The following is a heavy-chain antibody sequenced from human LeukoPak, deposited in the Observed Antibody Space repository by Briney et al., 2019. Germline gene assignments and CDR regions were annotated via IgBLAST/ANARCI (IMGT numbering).Heavy chain of an antibody. V-gene: IGHV4-34*01. Sequence: KPSETLSLTCAVYGGSFSGYYWSWIRQPPGKGLEWIGEINHSGSTNYNPSLKSRVTISVDTSKNQFSLKLSSVTAADTAVYYCARDESYCSGGSCYRGYYGMDVWGQGTTVTVSS. CDR3: ARDESYCSGGSCYRGYYGMDV. D-gene: IGHD2-15*01. J-gene: IGHJ6*02. CDR1: GGSFSGYY. CDR2: INHSGST.